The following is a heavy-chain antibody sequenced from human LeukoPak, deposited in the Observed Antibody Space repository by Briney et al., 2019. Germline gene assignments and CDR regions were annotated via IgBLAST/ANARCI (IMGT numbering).Heavy chain of an antibody. CDR3: ARDPSVGATGAYYIDY. Sequence: GGSLRLSCAATGFTFSSYSMNWVRQAPGKGLEWVSYISSSSSTIYYADSVKGRFTISRDNAKNSLYLQMNSLRAEDTAVYYCARDPSVGATGAYYIDYWGQGTLVTVSS. V-gene: IGHV3-48*04. CDR1: GFTFSSYS. D-gene: IGHD1-26*01. CDR2: ISSSSSTI. J-gene: IGHJ4*02.